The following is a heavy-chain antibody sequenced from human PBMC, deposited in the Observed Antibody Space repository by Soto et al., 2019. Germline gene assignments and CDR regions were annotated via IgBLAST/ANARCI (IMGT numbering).Heavy chain of an antibody. Sequence: SETLSLTCSVSGGSISNYYWSWIRQAPGKGLEWIGYISYSGSTNYKPSLKSRVTILVDTSKNQFSLKLRSVTAADSAVYYCARDRGHYAFWSASSYPMHVWGQATTVTVSS. J-gene: IGHJ6*02. CDR3: ARDRGHYAFWSASSYPMHV. CDR2: ISYSGST. D-gene: IGHD3-3*01. V-gene: IGHV4-59*01. CDR1: GGSISNYY.